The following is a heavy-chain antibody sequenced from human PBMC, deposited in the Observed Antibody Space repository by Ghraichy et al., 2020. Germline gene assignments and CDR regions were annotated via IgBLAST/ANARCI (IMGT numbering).Heavy chain of an antibody. D-gene: IGHD6-19*01. J-gene: IGHJ6*02. CDR1: GYTFTDYY. CDR3: ARGGYSSGWYDSGYYGMDL. CDR2: INPNSGGT. V-gene: IGHV1-2*04. Sequence: ASVKVSCKTSGYTFTDYYMHWVRQAPGQGLEWMGWINPNSGGTNYAQNFQGWVTMTRDTSIGTAYMELSRLRSDDTAVYYCARGGYSSGWYDSGYYGMDLWGQGTTVTVAS.